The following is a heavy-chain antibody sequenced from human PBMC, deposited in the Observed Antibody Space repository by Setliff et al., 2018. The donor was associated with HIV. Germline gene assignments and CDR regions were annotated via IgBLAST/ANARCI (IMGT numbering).Heavy chain of an antibody. J-gene: IGHJ6*03. D-gene: IGHD6-13*01. CDR1: GGSISSSSYY. CDR2: IYYSGST. V-gene: IGHV4-39*01. CDR3: ARSGLYRGYSSRRYYYYMDV. Sequence: SETLSLTCTVSGGSISSSSYYWGWIHQPPGKGLEWIGSIYYSGSTYYTPSLKSRVTISVDTSKNQFSLKLSSVTAADTAVYYCARSGLYRGYSSRRYYYYMDVWGKGTTVTVSS.